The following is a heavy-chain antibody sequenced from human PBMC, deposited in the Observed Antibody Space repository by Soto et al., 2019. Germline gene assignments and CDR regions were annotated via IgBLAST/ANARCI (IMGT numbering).Heavy chain of an antibody. CDR3: ARDWRYSSGWSNSYYFDY. CDR1: GFTFSSYS. D-gene: IGHD6-19*01. J-gene: IGHJ4*02. Sequence: EVQLVESGGGLVKPGGSLRLSCAASGFTFSSYSMNWVRQAPGKGLEWVSSISSSSSYIYYADSVKGRFTISRDNAKNSLYLQMNRRRAEDTAVYYCARDWRYSSGWSNSYYFDYWGQGTLVTVSS. CDR2: ISSSSSYI. V-gene: IGHV3-21*01.